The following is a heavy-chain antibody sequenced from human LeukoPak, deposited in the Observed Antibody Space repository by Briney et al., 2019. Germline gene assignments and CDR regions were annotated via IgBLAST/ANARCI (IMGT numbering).Heavy chain of an antibody. Sequence: GGSLRLSCAASGFTFDDYGMSWVRQAPGKGLEWVSGINWNGGRTGYADSVKGRFTISRDNAKNSLYLQMNSLRAEDTAVYYCARLTGHYFDYWGQGTLVTVSS. CDR1: GFTFDDYG. CDR3: ARLTGHYFDY. CDR2: INWNGGRT. D-gene: IGHD1-14*01. J-gene: IGHJ4*02. V-gene: IGHV3-20*04.